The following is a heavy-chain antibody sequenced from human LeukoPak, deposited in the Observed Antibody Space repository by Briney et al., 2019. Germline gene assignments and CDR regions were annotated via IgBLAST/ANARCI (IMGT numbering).Heavy chain of an antibody. CDR2: IYTSGST. J-gene: IGHJ6*03. CDR1: GGSISNGSYT. D-gene: IGHD6-19*01. CDR3: ARGIRIPVTGRYFYYYMDV. Sequence: SETLSLTCTVSGGSISNGSYTWNWIRQPAGKGLEWIGQIYTSGSTNYRSSLTSRVTISRDTSKNQFSLKLSSVTAVDTAVYYCARGIRIPVTGRYFYYYMDVWGNGTTVTVSS. V-gene: IGHV4-61*09.